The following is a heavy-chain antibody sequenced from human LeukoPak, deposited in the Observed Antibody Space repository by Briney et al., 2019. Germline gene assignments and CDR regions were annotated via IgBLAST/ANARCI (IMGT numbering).Heavy chain of an antibody. J-gene: IGHJ4*02. CDR1: GYTLTSYY. CDR3: ARDSSGGGYRVFDY. CDR2: INPSGGST. D-gene: IGHD3-10*01. V-gene: IGHV1-46*01. Sequence: ASVKVSCKASGYTLTSYYMHWVRQAPGQGLEWMGIINPSGGSTSYAQKFQGRVTMTRDMSTSTVYMELRSLRSDDTAVYYCARDSSGGGYRVFDYWGQGTLVTVSS.